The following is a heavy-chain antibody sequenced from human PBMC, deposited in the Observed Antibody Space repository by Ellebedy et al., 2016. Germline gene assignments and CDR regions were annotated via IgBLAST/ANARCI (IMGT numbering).Heavy chain of an antibody. J-gene: IGHJ5*02. CDR2: ISYDGSNK. Sequence: GESLKISXAASGFTFSSYAMHWVRQAPGKGLEWVAVISYDGSNKYYADSVKGRFTISRDNSKNTLYLQMNSLRAEDTAVYYCAREGSEWSRDLWGQGTLVTVSS. CDR3: AREGSEWSRDL. D-gene: IGHD3-3*01. V-gene: IGHV3-30*04. CDR1: GFTFSSYA.